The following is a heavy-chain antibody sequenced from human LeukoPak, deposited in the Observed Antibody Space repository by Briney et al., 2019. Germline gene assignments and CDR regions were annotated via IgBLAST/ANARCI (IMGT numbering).Heavy chain of an antibody. D-gene: IGHD6-19*01. CDR1: GFTFDDYA. Sequence: PGGSLRLSCAASGFTFDDYAMPWVRQAPGKGLEWVSGIGWNSGSIGYADSVKSRFTISRDNAKNSLYLQMNSLRAEDTALYYCAKDGYSSGWYYFDNWGQGTLVTVSS. CDR3: AKDGYSSGWYYFDN. V-gene: IGHV3-9*01. CDR2: IGWNSGSI. J-gene: IGHJ4*02.